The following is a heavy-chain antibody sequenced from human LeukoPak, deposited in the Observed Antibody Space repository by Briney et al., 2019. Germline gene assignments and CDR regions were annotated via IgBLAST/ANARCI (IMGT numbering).Heavy chain of an antibody. Sequence: SETLSLTCTVSGGSISSYYWSWIRQPPGKGLEWIGYIYYSGSTNYNPSLKSRVTISVDTSKNQFSLKLSSVTAADTAVYYCARDIAAAGTHWFDPWGQGTLVTVSS. CDR2: IYYSGST. CDR3: ARDIAAAGTHWFDP. V-gene: IGHV4-59*01. J-gene: IGHJ5*02. CDR1: GGSISSYY. D-gene: IGHD6-13*01.